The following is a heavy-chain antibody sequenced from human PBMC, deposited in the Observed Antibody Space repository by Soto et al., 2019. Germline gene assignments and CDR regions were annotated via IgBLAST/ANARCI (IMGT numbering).Heavy chain of an antibody. CDR2: IYYSGST. V-gene: IGHV4-39*01. CDR1: GGSISSSSYY. Sequence: SETLSLTCTVSGGSISSSSYYWGWIRQPPGKGLEWIGSIYYSGSTYYNPSLKSRVTISVDTSKNQFSLKLSSVTAADTAVYYCARLGDYVWGSYRYNDYWGQGTLVTVSS. J-gene: IGHJ4*02. D-gene: IGHD3-16*02. CDR3: ARLGDYVWGSYRYNDY.